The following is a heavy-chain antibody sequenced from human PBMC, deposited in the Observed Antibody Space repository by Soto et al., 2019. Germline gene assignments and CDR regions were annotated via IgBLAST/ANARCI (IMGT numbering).Heavy chain of an antibody. V-gene: IGHV3-30-3*01. CDR3: ARDAYKGYCRGVSCYYGELDY. J-gene: IGHJ4*02. CDR2: ISYDGNNK. CDR1: GFTFSSYA. D-gene: IGHD2-15*01. Sequence: QVQLVESGGGVVQPGRSLRLSCAASGFTFSSYALHWVRQAPGKGLEWVAVISYDGNNKYYADSVKGRFTISRDNSKNTLYLHMNSLRPEDTAVYYCARDAYKGYCRGVSCYYGELDYWGQGTLVTVSS.